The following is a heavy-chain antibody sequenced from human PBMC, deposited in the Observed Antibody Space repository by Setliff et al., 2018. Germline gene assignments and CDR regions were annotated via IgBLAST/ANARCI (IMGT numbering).Heavy chain of an antibody. J-gene: IGHJ3*01. CDR2: IYHSGSA. CDR1: GGSISDNNW. D-gene: IGHD3-10*01. V-gene: IGHV4-4*02. CDR3: ARVPHIWFGDLVTFDDAFDV. Sequence: SETLSLTCAVSGGSISDNNWWSWVRQPPGKGLEWIGEIYHSGSANYNPSLKSRVTTSVDKSKNQFSLKLTSVTAADTAVYFCARVPHIWFGDLVTFDDAFDVWGQGTMVTVSS.